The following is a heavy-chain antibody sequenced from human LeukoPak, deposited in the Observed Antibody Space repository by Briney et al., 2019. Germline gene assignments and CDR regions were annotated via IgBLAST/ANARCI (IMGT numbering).Heavy chain of an antibody. CDR1: SGSTSNYY. J-gene: IGHJ4*01. D-gene: IGHD3-22*01. Sequence: SETLSLTCTVSSGSTSNYYWSWIRQPPGKGLEWIGYIYSSGSANYNPSIKSRVIISGDTSKNQISLKLTSVTAADTAVYFCARHRDYYDTWGRGTLVTVSS. CDR3: ARHRDYYDT. V-gene: IGHV4-59*08. CDR2: IYSSGSA.